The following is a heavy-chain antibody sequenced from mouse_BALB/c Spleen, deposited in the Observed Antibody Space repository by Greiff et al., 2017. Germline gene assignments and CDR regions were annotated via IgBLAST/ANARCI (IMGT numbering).Heavy chain of an antibody. Sequence: VQLQQSGAELVRPGALVKLSCKASGFNIKDYYMHWVKQRPEQGLEWIGWIDPENGNTIYDPKFQGKASITADTSSNTAYLQLSSLTSEDTAVYYCARYDGYYWYFDVWGAGTTVTVSS. J-gene: IGHJ1*01. V-gene: IGHV14-1*02. CDR2: IDPENGNT. CDR3: ARYDGYYWYFDV. CDR1: GFNIKDYY. D-gene: IGHD2-3*01.